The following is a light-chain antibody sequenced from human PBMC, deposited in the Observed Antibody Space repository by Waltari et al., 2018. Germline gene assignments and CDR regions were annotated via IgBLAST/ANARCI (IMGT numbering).Light chain of an antibody. CDR1: SSDVGGYNY. J-gene: IGLJ1*01. CDR2: DVS. V-gene: IGLV2-14*03. CDR3: SSYTSSSTYV. Sequence: QSALTQPASVSGSPGQSITISCTGTSSDVGGYNYVSWYQQHPGKAPKLMIYDVSNRPSGVSNRCAGSKSGNTACLTISGLQAEDEAEYYCSSYTSSSTYVFGTGTKVTVL.